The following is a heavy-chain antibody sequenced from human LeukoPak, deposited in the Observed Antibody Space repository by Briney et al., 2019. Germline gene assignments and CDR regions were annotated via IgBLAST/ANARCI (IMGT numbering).Heavy chain of an antibody. J-gene: IGHJ4*02. CDR1: GFTFSSYG. CDR2: ISYDGSNK. Sequence: PGGSLRLSCAASGFTFSSYGMHWVRQAPGKGLEWVAVISYDGSNKYYADSVKGRFTISRDNSKNTLYLQMNSLRAEDTAVYYFVLWGDYNDISGYYSATYFDYWGQGTLVTVSS. V-gene: IGHV3-30*03. D-gene: IGHD3-22*01. CDR3: VLWGDYNDISGYYSATYFDY.